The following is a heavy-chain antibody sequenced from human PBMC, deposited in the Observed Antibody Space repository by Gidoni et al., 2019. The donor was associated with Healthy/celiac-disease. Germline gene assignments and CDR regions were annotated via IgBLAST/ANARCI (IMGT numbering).Heavy chain of an antibody. Sequence: QVQLQESGPGLVKPSETLSLTCTVSGRSISSYYWSWIRQPPGKGLEWIGYIYYSGSTNYNPPLKSRVTISVDTAKNQFSLKLSSVTAADTAVYYCARVNSGSCWESFWFDPWGQGTLVTVAS. CDR3: ARVNSGSCWESFWFDP. V-gene: IGHV4-59*01. CDR2: IYYSGST. D-gene: IGHD1-26*01. CDR1: GRSISSYY. J-gene: IGHJ5*02.